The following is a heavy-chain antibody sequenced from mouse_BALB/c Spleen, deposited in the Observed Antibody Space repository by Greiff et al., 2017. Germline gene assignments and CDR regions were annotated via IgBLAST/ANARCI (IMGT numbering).Heavy chain of an antibody. J-gene: IGHJ2*01. D-gene: IGHD2-1*01. CDR1: GFTFSSYT. CDR3: ARHSGNYPYYFDY. Sequence: EVQLVESGGGLVQPGGSLKLSCAASGFTFSSYTMSWVRQTPEKRLEWVAYISNGGGSTYYPDTVKGRFTISRDNAKNTLYLQMSSLKSEDTAMYYCARHSGNYPYYFDYWGQGTTLTVSS. CDR2: ISNGGGST. V-gene: IGHV5-12-2*01.